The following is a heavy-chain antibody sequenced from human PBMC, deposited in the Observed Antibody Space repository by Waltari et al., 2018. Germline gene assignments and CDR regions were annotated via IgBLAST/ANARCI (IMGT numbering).Heavy chain of an antibody. CDR3: TRGGNYDFWSHSPFVDP. Sequence: QVQLQQWGAGLLKPSETLSLTCSVSGASFSAYYWGWVRHVPGKGLEWIGQIRHPWNTNYNPSLQSRVAISIDTSRNQFSLRVFSVTAADTGLYFCTRGGNYDFWSHSPFVDPWGQGTQVTVSS. CDR2: IRHPWNT. CDR1: GASFSAYY. J-gene: IGHJ5*02. V-gene: IGHV4-34*01. D-gene: IGHD3-3*01.